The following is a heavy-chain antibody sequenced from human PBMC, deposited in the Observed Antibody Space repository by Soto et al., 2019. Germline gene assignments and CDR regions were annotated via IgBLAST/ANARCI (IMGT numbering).Heavy chain of an antibody. D-gene: IGHD3-9*01. CDR1: GGSISSSRYY. CDR3: ARHFDILTRSYYYYYGMDV. Sequence: SETLSLTYTVSGGSISSSRYYWGWIRQPPGKGLEWIGSIYYSGSTYYNPSLKSRVTISVDTSKNQFSLKLSSVTAADTAVYYCARHFDILTRSYYYYYGMDVLGQGPSVT. J-gene: IGHJ6*02. V-gene: IGHV4-39*01. CDR2: IYYSGST.